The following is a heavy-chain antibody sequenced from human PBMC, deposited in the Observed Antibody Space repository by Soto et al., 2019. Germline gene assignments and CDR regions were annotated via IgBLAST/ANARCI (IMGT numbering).Heavy chain of an antibody. D-gene: IGHD2-15*01. CDR2: IDYNGVT. CDR1: GGSIYRSGYY. CDR3: GKVLVGATGHTDSDS. Sequence: SATLSLTCTVSGGSIYRSGYYWGWIRQPPGRGLEWIGNIDYNGVTYSNPSLKSRVTISRDTSKNQFSLKLTSVTAADTALYYCGKVLVGATGHTDSDSWGPGTLVTVS. V-gene: IGHV4-39*01. J-gene: IGHJ4*02.